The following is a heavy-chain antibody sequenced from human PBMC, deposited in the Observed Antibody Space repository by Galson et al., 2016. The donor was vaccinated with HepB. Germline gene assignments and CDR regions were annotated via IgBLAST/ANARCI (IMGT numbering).Heavy chain of an antibody. V-gene: IGHV1-2*02. CDR2: MNPNTGAT. D-gene: IGHD1-26*01. Sequence: QSGAEVKKPGESLKISCKASGYTFTDYYIHWVRQAPGQGLEWLGWMNPNTGATRYSRNFLDRVTMTRDTSVNQAYMELSRLTSGDTAVYYCARGAAGGAPRNDHWGQGTLVTVSS. CDR3: ARGAAGGAPRNDH. J-gene: IGHJ1*01. CDR1: GYTFTDYY.